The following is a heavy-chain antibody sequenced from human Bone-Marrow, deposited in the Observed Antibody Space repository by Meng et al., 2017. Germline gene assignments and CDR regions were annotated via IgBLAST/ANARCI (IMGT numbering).Heavy chain of an antibody. D-gene: IGHD3-10*01. CDR2: INHSGST. Sequence: SETLSLTCAVYGGSFSGYYWSWIRQPPGKGREWIGEINHSGSTNYNPSLKSRVTISVDTSKNQSSLKLSSVTAADTAVYYCASTEASYGSGSYYHWFDPWGQGTLVTVSS. V-gene: IGHV4-34*01. J-gene: IGHJ5*02. CDR3: ASTEASYGSGSYYHWFDP. CDR1: GGSFSGYY.